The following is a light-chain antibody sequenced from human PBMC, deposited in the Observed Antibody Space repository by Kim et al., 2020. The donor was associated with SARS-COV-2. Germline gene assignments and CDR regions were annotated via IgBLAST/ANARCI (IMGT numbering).Light chain of an antibody. CDR3: QQYNSYPIT. J-gene: IGKJ5*01. Sequence: ASVGDSVTISCRACQSFSSWLAWYQQRPGKAPKLLIYQTCSLQSGVPSRFSGIGSGTKFTLTINSLQPDDFATYYCQQYNSYPITFGQGTRLEIK. V-gene: IGKV1-5*03. CDR2: QTC. CDR1: QSFSSW.